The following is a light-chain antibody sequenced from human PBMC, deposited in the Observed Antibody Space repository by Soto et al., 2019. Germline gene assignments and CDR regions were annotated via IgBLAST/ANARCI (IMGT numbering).Light chain of an antibody. V-gene: IGLV2-14*01. CDR1: SSDVGGYDY. CDR2: EVR. CDR3: CSYTRTSNHYF. J-gene: IGLJ1*01. Sequence: QSALTQPASVSGSPGQSITISCTGTSSDVGGYDYVSWYQQRPGKAPKLMIYEVRYRPSGVSNRFSGSRSGNTASLTISGLQAEDEAVYYCCSYTRTSNHYFFGSGTKVTVL.